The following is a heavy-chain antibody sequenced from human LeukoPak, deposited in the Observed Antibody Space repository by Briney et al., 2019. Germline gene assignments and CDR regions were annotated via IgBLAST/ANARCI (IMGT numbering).Heavy chain of an antibody. J-gene: IGHJ4*02. CDR3: ARRGSGWYYVDY. V-gene: IGHV4-39*01. CDR2: IYYSGST. CDR1: GGSISSSSYY. D-gene: IGHD6-19*01. Sequence: PSETLSLTCTVSGGSISSSSYYWGWIRQPPGKGLEWIGSIYYSGSTYYNPSLKSRVTISVDTSKNQFSLKLSSVTAADTAVYYCARRGSGWYYVDYWGQGTLVTVSS.